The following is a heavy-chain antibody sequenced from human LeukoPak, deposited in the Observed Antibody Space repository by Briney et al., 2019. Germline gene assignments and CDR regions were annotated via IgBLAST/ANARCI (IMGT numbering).Heavy chain of an antibody. V-gene: IGHV3-15*01. Sequence: GGSLRLSCAASGFTFSSYAMSWVRQAPGKGLEWVGRIKSKTDGGTTDYAAPVKGRFTISRDDSKNTLYLQMNSLKTEDTAVYYCTTGGYSSVPDAFDIWGQGTMVTVSS. CDR1: GFTFSSYA. D-gene: IGHD6-19*01. CDR3: TTGGYSSVPDAFDI. J-gene: IGHJ3*02. CDR2: IKSKTDGGTT.